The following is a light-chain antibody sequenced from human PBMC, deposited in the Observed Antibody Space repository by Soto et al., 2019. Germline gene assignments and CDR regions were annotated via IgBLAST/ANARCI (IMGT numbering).Light chain of an antibody. CDR3: TPCLRWT. Sequence: DIVMTQSPLSLPVTPGEPASISCRSSQSLLHSDGKTYLYWYLQKPGQSPQLLIYEVSSRFSGVPDRFSGSGSGTDFTLKISRVEAENVGVYYFTPCLRWTFGQGSKVDIK. J-gene: IGKJ1*01. CDR1: QSLLHSDGKTY. V-gene: IGKV2-29*03. CDR2: EVS.